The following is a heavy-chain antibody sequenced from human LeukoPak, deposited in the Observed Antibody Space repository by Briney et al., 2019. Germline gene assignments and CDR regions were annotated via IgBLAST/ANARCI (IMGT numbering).Heavy chain of an antibody. D-gene: IGHD3-10*01. Sequence: GGSLRLSCAASGFTFSSYSMNWVRQAPGKGLEWVSSISSSSSYIYYADSVKGRFTISRDNAKNSLYLQMNSLRAEDTAVYYCARVGEYYGSFGESWGQGTLVTVSS. J-gene: IGHJ4*02. V-gene: IGHV3-21*01. CDR3: ARVGEYYGSFGES. CDR2: ISSSSSYI. CDR1: GFTFSSYS.